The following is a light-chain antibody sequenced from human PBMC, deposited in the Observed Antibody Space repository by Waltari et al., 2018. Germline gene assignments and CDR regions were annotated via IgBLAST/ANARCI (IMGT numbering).Light chain of an antibody. CDR1: RSDVGAYNY. V-gene: IGLV2-14*03. CDR2: DVS. CDR3: SSYTTTSTRL. Sequence: QSALTQPASVSGSPGQAITISCTGTRSDVGAYNYASWYQQHPGKAPKLIIYDVSYRPSGISNRFSGSKSGNTASLTISGLQTEDEADYYCSSYTTTSTRLFGGGTKLTVL. J-gene: IGLJ2*01.